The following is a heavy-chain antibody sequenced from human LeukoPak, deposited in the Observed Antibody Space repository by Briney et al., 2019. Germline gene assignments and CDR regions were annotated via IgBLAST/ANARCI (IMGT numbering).Heavy chain of an antibody. CDR1: GFTFSSYA. V-gene: IGHV3-23*01. CDR2: ISATGDDT. CDR3: AKTPPIVGATGWFDP. Sequence: GGSLRLSCAASGFTFSSYAMNWVRQTPGKGLEWVSVISATGDDTYLADSVKGRFTVSRDNSKNTLYLQMNSLRAEDTAVYYCAKTPPIVGATGWFDPWGQGTLVTVSS. D-gene: IGHD1-26*01. J-gene: IGHJ5*02.